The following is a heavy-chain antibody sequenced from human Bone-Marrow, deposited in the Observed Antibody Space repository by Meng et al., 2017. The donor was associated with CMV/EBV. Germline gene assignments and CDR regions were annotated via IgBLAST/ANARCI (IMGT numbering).Heavy chain of an antibody. CDR2: INSDGSST. CDR1: GFTFSSYW. CDR3: ASFGATTPVVY. V-gene: IGHV3-74*01. Sequence: GESLKISCAASGFTFSSYWMHWVRQAPGKGLVWVSRINSDGSSTSYADSVKGRFTISRDNAKNTLYLQMNSLRAEDTAVYYCASFGATTPVVYWGQGTLVTVSS. D-gene: IGHD1-26*01. J-gene: IGHJ4*02.